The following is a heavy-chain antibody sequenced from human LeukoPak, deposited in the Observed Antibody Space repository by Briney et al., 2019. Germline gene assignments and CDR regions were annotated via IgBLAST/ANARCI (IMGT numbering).Heavy chain of an antibody. CDR2: INHSGST. CDR1: AGSISSSSYY. CDR3: ARDFSSSSTVYYYYYMDV. J-gene: IGHJ6*03. Sequence: SETLSLTCTVSAGSISSSSYYWSWIRQPPGKGLEWIGEINHSGSTNYNPSLKSRVTISVDTSKNQFSLKLSSVTAADTAIYYCARDFSSSSTVYYYYYMDVWGKGTTVTVSS. D-gene: IGHD6-6*01. V-gene: IGHV4-39*07.